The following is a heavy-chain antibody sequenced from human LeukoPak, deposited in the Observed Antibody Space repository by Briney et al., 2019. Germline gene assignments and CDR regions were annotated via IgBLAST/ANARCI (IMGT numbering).Heavy chain of an antibody. CDR3: ARDLGQSSGYYPPKD. D-gene: IGHD3-22*01. J-gene: IGHJ4*02. Sequence: GGSLRLSCAASGFTFSSYSMNWVRQAPGKGLEWVSSISSSSSYIYYADSVKGRFTISRDNAKNSLYLQMNSLRAEDTAVYYCARDLGQSSGYYPPKDWGQGTLVTVSS. CDR1: GFTFSSYS. CDR2: ISSSSSYI. V-gene: IGHV3-21*01.